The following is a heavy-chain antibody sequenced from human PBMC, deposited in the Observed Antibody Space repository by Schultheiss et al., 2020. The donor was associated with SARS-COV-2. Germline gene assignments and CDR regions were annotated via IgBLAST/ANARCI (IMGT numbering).Heavy chain of an antibody. D-gene: IGHD3-22*01. V-gene: IGHV1-18*01. CDR1: GYTFTSYG. Sequence: ASVKVSCKASGYTFTSYGISWVRQAPGQGLEWMGWISAYNGNTNYAQKLQGRVTMTTDTSTSTAYMELRSLRSDDTAVYYCARVPPYDSSGYSPLGFDYWGQGTLVTVSS. CDR3: ARVPPYDSSGYSPLGFDY. CDR2: ISAYNGNT. J-gene: IGHJ4*02.